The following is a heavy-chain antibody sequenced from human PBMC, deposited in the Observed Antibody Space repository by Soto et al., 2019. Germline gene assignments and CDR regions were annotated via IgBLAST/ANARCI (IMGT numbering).Heavy chain of an antibody. CDR2: ISSDGNHK. V-gene: IGHV3-30-3*01. Sequence: QVQLVESGGGVVQPGRSLRLSCAASGFTVSAYTMHWVRQAPGKGLEWVAVISSDGNHKYYTDSVKGRFTISRDTSTNTLYQQMNSLRAEDTAVYYCARWEQRRFVYWGQGFLVTVSS. CDR1: GFTVSAYT. J-gene: IGHJ4*02. CDR3: ARWEQRRFVY. D-gene: IGHD1-26*01.